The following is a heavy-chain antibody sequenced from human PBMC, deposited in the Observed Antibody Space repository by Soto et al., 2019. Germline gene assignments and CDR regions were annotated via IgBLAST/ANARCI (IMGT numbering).Heavy chain of an antibody. CDR2: IIPIFGTA. CDR3: ASSPYCSGGSCYAPTQDY. CDR1: GGTFSSYA. D-gene: IGHD2-15*01. Sequence: SVKVSCKASGGTFSSYAISWVRQAPGQGLEWMGGIIPIFGTANYAQKFQGRVTITADESTSTAYMELSSLRSEDTAVYYCASSPYCSGGSCYAPTQDYWGQGTLVTVSS. V-gene: IGHV1-69*13. J-gene: IGHJ4*02.